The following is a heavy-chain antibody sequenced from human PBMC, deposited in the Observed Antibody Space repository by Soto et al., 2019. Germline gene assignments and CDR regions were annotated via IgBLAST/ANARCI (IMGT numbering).Heavy chain of an antibody. V-gene: IGHV3-23*01. CDR2: IGGGGGRT. J-gene: IGHJ5*01. Sequence: EAQLLDSGGGLVQPGGSLRLSCAASGFSSSSYVMGWVRQTPGKGLEWVSGIGGGGGRTYYADSVQGRFTISRDNSKNTLYLQMNSLRAEDTAVYYCAKGWLDFWGLGTLVTVSS. CDR1: GFSSSSYV. CDR3: AKGWLDF.